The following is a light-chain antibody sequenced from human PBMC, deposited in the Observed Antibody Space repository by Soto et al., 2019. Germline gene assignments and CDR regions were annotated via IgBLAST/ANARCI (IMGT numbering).Light chain of an antibody. CDR1: QSVTSNY. Sequence: EIVLTQSPGTLSLSPGERATLSCRASQSVTSNYLAWYQQKPGPAPSLLIYGASARAAGIPDRFSGSGTGTDFALTISGLEPEDFAVYFCQQYASSPWTFGPGTKVEIK. V-gene: IGKV3-20*01. CDR2: GAS. J-gene: IGKJ1*01. CDR3: QQYASSPWT.